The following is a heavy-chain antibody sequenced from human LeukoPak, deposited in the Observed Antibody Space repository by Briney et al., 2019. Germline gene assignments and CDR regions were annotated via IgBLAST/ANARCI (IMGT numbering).Heavy chain of an antibody. D-gene: IGHD6-19*01. CDR1: GFTFSSYA. J-gene: IGHJ4*02. V-gene: IGHV3-30-3*01. Sequence: GGSLRLSCAASGFTFSSYAMHWVRQAPGKGLEWVAVISYDGSNKYYADSVKGRFTISRDNSKNTLYLQMNSLRAEDTAVYYCSRVTHSGWYYFDYWGQGTLVTVSS. CDR2: ISYDGSNK. CDR3: SRVTHSGWYYFDY.